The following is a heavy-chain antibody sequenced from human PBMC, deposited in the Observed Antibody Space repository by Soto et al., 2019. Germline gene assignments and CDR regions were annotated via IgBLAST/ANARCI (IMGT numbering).Heavy chain of an antibody. Sequence: SETLSLTCAVYGGSFSGYYWSWIRQPPGKGLEWIGEINHSGSTNYNPSLKSRVTISVDTSKNRFSLKLSSVTAADTAVYYCARLSGSSGGTAVYYGMDVWGQGTTVTVSS. CDR2: INHSGST. D-gene: IGHD2-15*01. CDR3: ARLSGSSGGTAVYYGMDV. CDR1: GGSFSGYY. J-gene: IGHJ6*02. V-gene: IGHV4-34*01.